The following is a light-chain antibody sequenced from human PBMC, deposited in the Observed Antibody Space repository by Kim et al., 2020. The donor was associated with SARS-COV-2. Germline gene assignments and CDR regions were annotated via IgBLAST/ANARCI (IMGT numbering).Light chain of an antibody. CDR1: QTISSW. V-gene: IGKV1-5*01. J-gene: IGKJ4*01. CDR2: DAT. Sequence: ASVVDRVTITCRARQTISSWLAWFQQKPRQAPKLLIYDATSLQSGVPSRFSGSGAGTECTLTISSLQPDDFATYYCQQYNSYPLTFGGGTKVDIK. CDR3: QQYNSYPLT.